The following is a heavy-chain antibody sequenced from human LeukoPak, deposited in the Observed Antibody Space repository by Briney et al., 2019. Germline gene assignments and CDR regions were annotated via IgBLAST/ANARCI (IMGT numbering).Heavy chain of an antibody. Sequence: GASVKVSCKASGGTFSTYTITWVRQAPGQGLEWMGGIIPVFGTANYAQKFQGRVTVATDESTSTAYLELSSLRSDDTAIYYCARVDRYYYYLDVWGKGTAVTVYS. J-gene: IGHJ6*03. V-gene: IGHV1-69*05. CDR2: IIPVFGTA. CDR1: GGTFSTYT. CDR3: ARVDRYYYYLDV.